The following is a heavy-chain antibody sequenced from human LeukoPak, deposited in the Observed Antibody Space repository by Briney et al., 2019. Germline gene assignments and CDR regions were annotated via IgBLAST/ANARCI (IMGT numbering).Heavy chain of an antibody. V-gene: IGHV3-30*04. D-gene: IGHD3-22*01. CDR2: ISYDGSNK. CDR1: GFTFSSYA. J-gene: IGHJ4*02. Sequence: GGSLRLSCAASGFTFSSYAMHWVRQAPGKGLEWVAVISYDGSNKYYADSVKGRFTISRDNSKNTLYLQMNSLRAEDTAVYYCARVLGLTYYYDSSGYYLDYWGQGTLVTVSS. CDR3: ARVLGLTYYYDSSGYYLDY.